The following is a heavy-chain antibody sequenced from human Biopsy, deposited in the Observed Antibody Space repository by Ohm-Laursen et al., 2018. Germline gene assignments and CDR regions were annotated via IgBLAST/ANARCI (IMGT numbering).Heavy chain of an antibody. CDR2: FSHTGTT. Sequence: TLSLTCSVDGGSLRGYDRTWIRQPPGKGLEWVGDFSHTGTTIYNPSLKSRLTISVDKSKNHFSLGLTSVTAADTATYFCARGPYGDNAGAFDVWGQGTVVTVSS. CDR3: ARGPYGDNAGAFDV. CDR1: GGSLRGYD. J-gene: IGHJ3*01. V-gene: IGHV4-34*01. D-gene: IGHD4/OR15-4a*01.